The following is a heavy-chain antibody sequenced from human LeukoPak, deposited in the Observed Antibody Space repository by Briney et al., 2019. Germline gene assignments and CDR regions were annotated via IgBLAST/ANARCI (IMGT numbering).Heavy chain of an antibody. J-gene: IGHJ4*02. CDR3: ARASEGGPSD. Sequence: GGSLRLSCVASGFTVSSNYMSWVRQAPGKGLEWVSVIYSGGSAYYADSVRGRFTISRDNSKNTLYLQMNSLRAEDTAVYYCARASEGGPSDWGQGTLVTVSS. CDR1: GFTVSSNY. V-gene: IGHV3-66*01. D-gene: IGHD3-16*01. CDR2: IYSGGSA.